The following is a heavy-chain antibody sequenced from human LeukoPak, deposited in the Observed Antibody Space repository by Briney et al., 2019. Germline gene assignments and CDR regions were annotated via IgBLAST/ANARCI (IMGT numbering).Heavy chain of an antibody. J-gene: IGHJ4*02. CDR3: ARQSGIAAAIDY. CDR2: IYYSGST. V-gene: IGHV4-39*01. D-gene: IGHD6-13*01. CDR1: GGSISSSSYY. Sequence: SETLSLTCTVSGGSISSSSYYWGWIRQPPGKGLEWIGSIYYSGSTYYSPSLKSRVTISVDTSKNQFSLKLSSVTAADTAVYYCARQSGIAAAIDYWGQGTLVTVSS.